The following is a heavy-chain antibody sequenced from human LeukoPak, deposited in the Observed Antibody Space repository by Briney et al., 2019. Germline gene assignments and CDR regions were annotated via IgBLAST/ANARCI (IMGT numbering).Heavy chain of an antibody. Sequence: GSVKVSCKASGYTFTGYDMHWVRPAPEQGLEWMGWINPNSGGTNYAQKFQGRVTMTRDTSIRTAYMEQSRLGSDNAAVYHCARVPGSSTYFDCWGQGTLVTVSS. V-gene: IGHV1-2*02. D-gene: IGHD6-6*01. CDR1: GYTFTGYD. J-gene: IGHJ4*02. CDR2: INPNSGGT. CDR3: ARVPGSSTYFDC.